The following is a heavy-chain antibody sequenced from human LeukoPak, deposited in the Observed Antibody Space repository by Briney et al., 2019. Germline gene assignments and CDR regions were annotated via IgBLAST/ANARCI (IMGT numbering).Heavy chain of an antibody. Sequence: GASVKVSCKASGYTFTSYGISWVRQAPGQGLEWMGWISAYNGNTNYAQKLQGRVTMTTDTSTSTAYMELRSLRSDDTAVYYCATRITIFGVVINDYWGQGTLVTVSS. V-gene: IGHV1-18*01. CDR3: ATRITIFGVVINDY. J-gene: IGHJ4*02. D-gene: IGHD3-3*01. CDR1: GYTFTSYG. CDR2: ISAYNGNT.